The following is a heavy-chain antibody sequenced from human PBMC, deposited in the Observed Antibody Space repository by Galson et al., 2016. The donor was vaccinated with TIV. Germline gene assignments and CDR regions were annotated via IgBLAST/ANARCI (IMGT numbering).Heavy chain of an antibody. Sequence: CAISGDSVSSDSAAWNWVRQSPSRGLEWLGRTYYRSRWYYDYKVSVKSRTTINPDTSKNQFSLQLNSVTPEDTAVYYCTRAAGKNGASCYATCETFDIWGQGTMVTVSS. J-gene: IGHJ3*02. CDR1: GDSVSSDSAA. CDR3: TRAAGKNGASCYATCETFDI. CDR2: TYYRSRWYY. D-gene: IGHD2-2*01. V-gene: IGHV6-1*01.